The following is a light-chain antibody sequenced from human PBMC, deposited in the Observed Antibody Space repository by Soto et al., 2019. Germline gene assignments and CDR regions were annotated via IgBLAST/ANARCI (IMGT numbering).Light chain of an antibody. CDR3: QQYGSPPIT. CDR1: QSVSNNY. V-gene: IGKV3-20*01. CDR2: GAS. J-gene: IGKJ5*01. Sequence: EIVLTQSPGTLSLSPGERATRSCRASQSVSNNYLAWYQQKPGQAPRLLIYGASSRATGIPDRFSGSGSGTDFTLTISRLEPEDFAVYYCQQYGSPPITFGQGTRLDIK.